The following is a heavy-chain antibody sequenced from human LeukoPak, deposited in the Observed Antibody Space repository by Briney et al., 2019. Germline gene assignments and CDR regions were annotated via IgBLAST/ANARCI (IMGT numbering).Heavy chain of an antibody. D-gene: IGHD2/OR15-2a*01. CDR1: GFSFNSYT. CDR3: VRDVSRRIGMDV. Sequence: PGGSLRLPCLASGFSFNSYTMNWVREAPGKGLEWVSTISPGVSGYTWYAESVKGRFTISRDNPENSLYLQMDSLRADDTAVYYCVRDVSRRIGMDVWGQGTTVTVSS. V-gene: IGHV3-21*06. J-gene: IGHJ6*02. CDR2: ISPGVSGYT.